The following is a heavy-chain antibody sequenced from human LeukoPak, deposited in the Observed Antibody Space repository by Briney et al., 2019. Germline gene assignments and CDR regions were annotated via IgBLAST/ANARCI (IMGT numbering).Heavy chain of an antibody. Sequence: GASVKVSCKASGYTFTSYYMHWVRQAPGQGLEWMGIINPSGGSTSYAQKFQGRVTMTRDTSTGTVYMELSSLRSEDTAVYYCARGHTVLLWFGELLTLDYWGQGTLVTVSS. CDR2: INPSGGST. D-gene: IGHD3-10*01. CDR1: GYTFTSYY. V-gene: IGHV1-46*01. J-gene: IGHJ4*02. CDR3: ARGHTVLLWFGELLTLDY.